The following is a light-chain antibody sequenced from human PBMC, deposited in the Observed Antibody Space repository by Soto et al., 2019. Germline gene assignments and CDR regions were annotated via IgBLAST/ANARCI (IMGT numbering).Light chain of an antibody. CDR2: VAS. V-gene: IGKV1-5*01. Sequence: DIQMTQSPSSLSASVGDRVTITCRASQSIGRFLNWHQQKPGKAPNVLINVASTLRSGVPSRFSGSGSGTEFTLTISSLQPDDFATYYCQQYNSYSRTFGQGTKVDIK. CDR1: QSIGRF. J-gene: IGKJ1*01. CDR3: QQYNSYSRT.